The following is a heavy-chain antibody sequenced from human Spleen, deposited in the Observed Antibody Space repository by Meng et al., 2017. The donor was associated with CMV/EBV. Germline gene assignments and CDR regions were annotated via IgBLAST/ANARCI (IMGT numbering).Heavy chain of an antibody. J-gene: IGHJ4*02. CDR2: ISSSSSYI. CDR3: ARDTPYYDTLIGHYYYFDY. V-gene: IGHV3-21*01. CDR1: GFTFSSYS. D-gene: IGHD3-9*01. Sequence: GESLKISCAASGFTFSSYSMNWVRQAPGKGLEWVSSISSSSSYIYYADSVKGRFTISRDNAKNSLHLQMNSLRAEDTAIYYCARDTPYYDTLIGHYYYFDYWGQGTLVTVSS.